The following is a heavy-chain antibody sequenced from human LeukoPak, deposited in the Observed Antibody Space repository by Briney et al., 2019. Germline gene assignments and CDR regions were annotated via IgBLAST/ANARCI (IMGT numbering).Heavy chain of an antibody. CDR3: ARDTDGGSAIDY. V-gene: IGHV3-33*01. CDR2: IWYDGSNK. CDR1: GFTFSSYG. Sequence: GGSLGLPCAASGFTFSSYGMHWVRQAPGKGLEWVEVIWYDGSNKYYADSVKGRFTISRDNSKNTLYLQMNSLRAEDTAVYYCARDTDGGSAIDYWGQGTLVTVSS. D-gene: IGHD1-26*01. J-gene: IGHJ4*02.